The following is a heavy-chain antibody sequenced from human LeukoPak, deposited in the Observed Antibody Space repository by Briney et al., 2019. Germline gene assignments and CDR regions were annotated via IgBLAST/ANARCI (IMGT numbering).Heavy chain of an antibody. CDR3: ARDNPRGAVYYDSSGYYFAY. Sequence: GGSLRLSCAASGFTFSSYWMSWVRQAPGKGLEGVADIKQDGSEKYYVDSVKGRFTISRDNAKNSLYLQMNSLRAEDTAVYYCARDNPRGAVYYDSSGYYFAYWGQGTLVTVSS. CDR1: GFTFSSYW. J-gene: IGHJ4*02. CDR2: IKQDGSEK. D-gene: IGHD3-22*01. V-gene: IGHV3-7*01.